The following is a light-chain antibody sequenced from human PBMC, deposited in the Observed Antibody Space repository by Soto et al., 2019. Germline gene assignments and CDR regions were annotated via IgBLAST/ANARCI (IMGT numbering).Light chain of an antibody. Sequence: IVLTQSPSTLSVSPGERATLSCRASQSVSGNLAWHQQRPGRAPRLLIYGASTSATGVPARCSGGGSGTEFTLTITSLQYEDVAVYWCQQYNNWTLTFGPGTRLEIK. CDR1: QSVSGN. CDR2: GAS. J-gene: IGKJ5*01. V-gene: IGKV3D-15*01. CDR3: QQYNNWTLT.